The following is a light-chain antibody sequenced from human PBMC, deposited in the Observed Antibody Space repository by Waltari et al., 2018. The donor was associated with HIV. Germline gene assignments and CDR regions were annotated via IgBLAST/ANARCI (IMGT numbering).Light chain of an antibody. CDR3: AAWTDIMSGWL. CDR2: RGD. CDR1: TSNIASDS. J-gene: IGLJ3*02. Sequence: TQSPSASGAPGQRVTLPCSAVTSNIASDSIYWYQQVPGTAPKLRIFRGDQRPSGVPDRFSGSKSGASSSLAISGLQSDDEADYYCAAWTDIMSGWLFGGGTKLTVL. V-gene: IGLV1-47*01.